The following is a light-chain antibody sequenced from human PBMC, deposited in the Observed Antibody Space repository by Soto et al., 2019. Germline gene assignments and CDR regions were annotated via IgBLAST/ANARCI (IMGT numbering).Light chain of an antibody. J-gene: IGLJ2*01. CDR1: SSDIGAYNL. CDR2: DVN. V-gene: IGLV2-14*03. CDR3: TSWTTSTTMI. Sequence: QSALTQPASVPGSPGQSITISCTGTSSDIGAYNLVSWYQQHPGKAPKLMLYDVNIRPSGVSNRFSGSKSGNTASLTISGLQAEDEADYYCTSWTTSTTMIFGGGTKLTVL.